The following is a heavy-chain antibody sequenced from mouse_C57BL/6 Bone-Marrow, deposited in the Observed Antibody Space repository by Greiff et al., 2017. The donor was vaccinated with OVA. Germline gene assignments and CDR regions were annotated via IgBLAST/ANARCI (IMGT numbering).Heavy chain of an antibody. J-gene: IGHJ2*01. CDR2: IYPGDGDT. V-gene: IGHV1-82*01. CDR3: ARSGWDGY. Sequence: QLQQSGPELVKPGASVKISCKASGYAFSSSWMNWVKQRPGKGLEWIGRIYPGDGDTNYNGKFKGKATLTADKSSSTAYMQLSSLTSEDSAVYFCARSGWDGYWGQGTTLTVSS. CDR1: GYAFSSSW. D-gene: IGHD3-1*01.